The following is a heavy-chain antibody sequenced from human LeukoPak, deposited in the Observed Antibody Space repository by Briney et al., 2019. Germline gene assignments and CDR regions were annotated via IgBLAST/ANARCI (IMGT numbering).Heavy chain of an antibody. CDR1: GFTFSSYS. CDR2: ISSSSSYI. Sequence: PGGSLRLSCAASGFTFSSYSMNWVRQAPGKGLEWVSSISSSSSYIYYADSVKGRFTISRDNAKNSLYLQMNSLRAEDTAVYYCARWRGGCSSTSCPTSWGQGTLVTVSS. D-gene: IGHD2-2*01. J-gene: IGHJ4*02. CDR3: ARWRGGCSSTSCPTS. V-gene: IGHV3-21*01.